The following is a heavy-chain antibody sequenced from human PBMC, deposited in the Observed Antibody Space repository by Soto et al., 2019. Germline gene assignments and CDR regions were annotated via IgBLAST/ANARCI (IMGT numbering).Heavy chain of an antibody. J-gene: IGHJ5*02. CDR2: MSGSGDTT. V-gene: IGHV3-23*01. Sequence: GGSLRLSCAASGFTLSSYAMSWVRQTPGKGLEWVSAMSGSGDTTYYADSVKGRFTISRDNSKNTLYLQMNRLRAEDTAVYYCAKDGDTYYYDSSAYHDRWGQGSLVTVTS. CDR3: AKDGDTYYYDSSAYHDR. D-gene: IGHD3-22*01. CDR1: GFTLSSYA.